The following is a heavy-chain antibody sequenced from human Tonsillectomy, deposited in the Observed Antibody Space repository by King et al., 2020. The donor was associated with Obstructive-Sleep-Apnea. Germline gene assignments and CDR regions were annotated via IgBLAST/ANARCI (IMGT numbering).Heavy chain of an antibody. V-gene: IGHV3-30*04. J-gene: IGHJ4*02. CDR2: ISNDGTNK. CDR1: GVTFSTYA. CDR3: ARDRYEIQLWCIYAY. Sequence: VHLVESGGGVVQPGRSLRLACAASGVTFSTYAMHWVRQAPDKGLEWVAVISNDGTNKYYADSVRGRFTISRDNSKNTLYLQMNNLTPEDTAVYFCARDRYEIQLWCIYAYWGQGTQVTVSS. D-gene: IGHD5-18*01.